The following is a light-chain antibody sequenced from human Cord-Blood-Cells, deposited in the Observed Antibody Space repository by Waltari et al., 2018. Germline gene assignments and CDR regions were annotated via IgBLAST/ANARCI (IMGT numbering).Light chain of an antibody. V-gene: IGKV3-20*01. CDR2: GAS. CDR1: QSVSSSY. Sequence: DIVLTQPPGTLSLSPGERATLSCRASQSVSSSYLAWYQQKPGQAPRLHIYGASSRATGIPDRFSVSGSGTDFTLTISRLEPEDFAVYYCQQYGSSPRITFGPGTKVDIK. J-gene: IGKJ3*01. CDR3: QQYGSSPRIT.